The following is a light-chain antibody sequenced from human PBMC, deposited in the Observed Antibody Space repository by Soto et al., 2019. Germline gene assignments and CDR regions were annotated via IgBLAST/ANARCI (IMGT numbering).Light chain of an antibody. CDR1: PSNVGGYNL. CDR2: EGT. J-gene: IGLJ1*01. CDR3: CSYAGNGYV. Sequence: QSALTQPASVSGSPGQSITISCTGTPSNVGGYNLVSWYQQHPGRAPELIIYEGTQRPSGVSVRCSGSKSGNTASLTISGLQADDEADYYCCSYAGNGYVFGTGTKLTVL. V-gene: IGLV2-23*01.